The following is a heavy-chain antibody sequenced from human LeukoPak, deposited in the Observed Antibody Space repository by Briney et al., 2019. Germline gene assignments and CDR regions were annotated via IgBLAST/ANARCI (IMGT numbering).Heavy chain of an antibody. CDR2: IYSGGST. D-gene: IGHD5-24*01. Sequence: GGSLRLFCAASGFTVSSNYMSWVRQAPGKGLEWVSVIYSGGSTYYADSVKGRFTISRDNSKNTLSPQMDSLRAEDTAVYYCARVRDGYNFDYWGQGTLVTVSS. J-gene: IGHJ4*02. V-gene: IGHV3-66*01. CDR1: GFTVSSNY. CDR3: ARVRDGYNFDY.